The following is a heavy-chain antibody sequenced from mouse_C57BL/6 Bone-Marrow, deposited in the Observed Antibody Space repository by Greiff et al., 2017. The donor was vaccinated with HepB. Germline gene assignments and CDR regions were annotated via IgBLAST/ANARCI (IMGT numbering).Heavy chain of an antibody. CDR2: IDPSDSYT. CDR1: GYTFTSYW. Sequence: QVQLQQPGAELVKPGASVKLSCKASGYTFTSYWMQWVKQRPGQGLEWIGEIDPSDSYTNYNQKFKGKATLTVDTSSSTAYMQLSSLTSEDSAVYYSASRLAMDYWGQGTSVTVSS. CDR3: ASRLAMDY. J-gene: IGHJ4*01. V-gene: IGHV1-50*01.